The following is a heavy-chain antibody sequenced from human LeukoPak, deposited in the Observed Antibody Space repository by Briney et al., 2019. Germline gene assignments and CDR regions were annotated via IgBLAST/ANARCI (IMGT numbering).Heavy chain of an antibody. V-gene: IGHV4-34*01. CDR1: GGSFSGYY. Sequence: SETLSLTCAVYGGSFSGYYWSWIRQPPGKGLEWIGEINHSGSTNYNPSLKSRVTISVDTSKNQFSVQLSSVTAADTAVYYCARGPRYYYGSGAIDYWGQGTLVTVSS. CDR3: ARGPRYYYGSGAIDY. D-gene: IGHD3-10*01. J-gene: IGHJ4*02. CDR2: INHSGST.